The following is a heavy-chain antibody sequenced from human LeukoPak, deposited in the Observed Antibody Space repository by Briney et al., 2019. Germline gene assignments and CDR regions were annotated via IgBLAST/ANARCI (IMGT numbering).Heavy chain of an antibody. J-gene: IGHJ3*02. CDR2: IIPIFGIA. Sequence: SVKVSSKASGGTFSSYAISWVRQAPGQGLEWMGRIIPIFGIANYAQKFQGRVTITADKSTSTAYMELSSLRPEDTAVYYCALNRVAHDAFDIWGQGTMVTVSS. V-gene: IGHV1-69*04. D-gene: IGHD1-14*01. CDR3: ALNRVAHDAFDI. CDR1: GGTFSSYA.